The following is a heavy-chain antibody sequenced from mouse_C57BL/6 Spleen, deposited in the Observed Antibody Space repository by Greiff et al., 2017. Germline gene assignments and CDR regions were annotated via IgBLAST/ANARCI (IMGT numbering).Heavy chain of an antibody. CDR2: ISDGGSYT. Sequence: EVQRVESGGGSVKPGGSLKLSCAASGFTFSSYAMSWVRQTPEKRLEWVATISDGGSYTYYPDNVKGRFTISRDNAKNNLYLQMSYLKSEDTAMYYCARDYSNYVNYFDYWGQGTTLTVSS. V-gene: IGHV5-4*01. D-gene: IGHD2-5*01. CDR3: ARDYSNYVNYFDY. J-gene: IGHJ2*01. CDR1: GFTFSSYA.